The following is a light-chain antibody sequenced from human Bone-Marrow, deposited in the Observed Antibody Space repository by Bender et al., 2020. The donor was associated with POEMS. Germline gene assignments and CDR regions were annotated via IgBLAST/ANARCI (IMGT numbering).Light chain of an antibody. Sequence: QSVLTQPPSVSETPGQRVTISCSGTSSDVGSYNLVSWYQQHPGKAPKLMIYEGSKRPSGVSNRFSGSKSGNTASLTISGLQAEDEADYYCCSYAGSRVFGGGTKLTVL. J-gene: IGLJ3*02. V-gene: IGLV2-23*01. CDR3: CSYAGSRV. CDR1: SSDVGSYNL. CDR2: EGS.